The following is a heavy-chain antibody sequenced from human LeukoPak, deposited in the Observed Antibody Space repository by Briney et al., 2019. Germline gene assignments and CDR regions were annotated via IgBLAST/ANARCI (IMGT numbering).Heavy chain of an antibody. CDR1: GYTFTSYY. V-gene: IGHV1-2*02. D-gene: IGHD2-2*02. Sequence: ASVKVSCKASGYTFTSYYMHWVRQAPGPGLEGMGWINPNNGDTSYAQRFQGRVSMTRATSISTAYMELSRLRSDDTAVYYCARERGSCSSSRCYTSDAFDIWGQGTMVTVSS. CDR2: INPNNGDT. J-gene: IGHJ3*02. CDR3: ARERGSCSSSRCYTSDAFDI.